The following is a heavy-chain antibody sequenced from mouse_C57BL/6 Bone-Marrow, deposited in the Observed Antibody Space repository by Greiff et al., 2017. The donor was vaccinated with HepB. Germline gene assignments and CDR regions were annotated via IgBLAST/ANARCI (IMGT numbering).Heavy chain of an antibody. D-gene: IGHD1-1*02. CDR1: GYSFTSYY. J-gene: IGHJ4*01. CDR3: ARRTWCYAMDY. Sequence: QVQLKQSGPELVKPGASVKISCKASGYSFTSYYIHWVKQRPGQGLEWIGWIYPGSGNTKYNEKFKGKATLTADTSSSTAYMQLSSLTSEDSAVYYCARRTWCYAMDYWGQGTSVTVSS. CDR2: IYPGSGNT. V-gene: IGHV1-66*01.